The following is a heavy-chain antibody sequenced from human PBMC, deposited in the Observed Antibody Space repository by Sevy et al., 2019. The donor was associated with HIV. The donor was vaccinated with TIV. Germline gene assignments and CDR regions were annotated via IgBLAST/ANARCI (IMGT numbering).Heavy chain of an antibody. Sequence: GGSLRLSCAASGFTFSSYWMHWVRQAPGKGLVWVSRINGDGSSTTYADSVKCRFTISRDNAKNTLYLQMNSLRAEDTAVYYCAKTSLGLWRGWFDPWGQGTLVTVSS. V-gene: IGHV3-74*01. CDR2: INGDGSST. CDR1: GFTFSSYW. D-gene: IGHD2-21*01. CDR3: AKTSLGLWRGWFDP. J-gene: IGHJ5*02.